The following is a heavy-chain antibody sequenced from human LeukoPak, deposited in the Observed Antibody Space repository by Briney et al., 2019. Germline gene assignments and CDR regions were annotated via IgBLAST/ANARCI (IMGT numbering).Heavy chain of an antibody. CDR2: INHSGST. Sequence: PSETLSLTCAVYGGSFSGYYWSWIRQPPGKGLEWIGEINHSGSTNYNPSLKSRVTISVDTSKNQFSLKLSSVTDADTPVYYCARGARAIFGVVTLNWFDPWGQGTLVTVSS. D-gene: IGHD3-3*01. CDR1: GGSFSGYY. V-gene: IGHV4-34*01. J-gene: IGHJ5*02. CDR3: ARGARAIFGVVTLNWFDP.